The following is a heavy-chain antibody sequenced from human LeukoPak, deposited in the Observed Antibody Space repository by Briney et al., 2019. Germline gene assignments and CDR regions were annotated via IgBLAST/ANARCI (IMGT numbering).Heavy chain of an antibody. D-gene: IGHD3-3*01. J-gene: IGHJ5*02. V-gene: IGHV4-39*01. CDR1: GGSISSSSYY. CDR3: ARPHIYDFWSGYSNWFDP. CDR2: IYYSGST. Sequence: PSETLSLTCTVPGGSISSSSYYWGWIRQPPGKGLEWIGSIYYSGSTYYNPSLKSRVTISVDTSKNQFSLKLSSVTAADTAVYYCARPHIYDFWSGYSNWFDPWGQGTLVTVSS.